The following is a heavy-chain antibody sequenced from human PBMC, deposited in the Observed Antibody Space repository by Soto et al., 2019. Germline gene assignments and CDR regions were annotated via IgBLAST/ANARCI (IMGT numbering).Heavy chain of an antibody. D-gene: IGHD1-26*01. J-gene: IGHJ6*02. CDR2: ISWNSGSI. V-gene: IGHV3-9*01. CDR1: GFTFDDYA. CDR3: AKDLYSGRYYDGYYYGMYV. Sequence: GGSLRLSCAASGFTFDDYAMHWVRQAPGKGLEWVSGISWNSGSIGYADSVKGRFTISRDNAKNSLYLQMNSLRAEDTALYYCAKDLYSGRYYDGYYYGMYVWGQGTTVTVSS.